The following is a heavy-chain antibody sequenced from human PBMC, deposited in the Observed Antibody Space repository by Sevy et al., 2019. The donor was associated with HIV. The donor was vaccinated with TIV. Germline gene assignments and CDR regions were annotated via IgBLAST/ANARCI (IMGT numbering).Heavy chain of an antibody. Sequence: ASVKVSCKASDYTFSTQGFNWVRQAPGQGLAWMGWIGAYNGNTKYAQKFQGRVTMTTDTSTSTAYMELRSLTSDDTAVYDCARDWAPGYYYDAIGVKRDYYFDYWGQGTLVTVSS. CDR3: ARDWAPGYYYDAIGVKRDYYFDY. V-gene: IGHV1-18*01. CDR2: IGAYNGNT. CDR1: DYTFSTQG. D-gene: IGHD3-22*01. J-gene: IGHJ4*02.